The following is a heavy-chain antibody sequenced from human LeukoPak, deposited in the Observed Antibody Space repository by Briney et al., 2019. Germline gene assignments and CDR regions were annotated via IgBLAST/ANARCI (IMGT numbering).Heavy chain of an antibody. CDR1: GFTFSSFG. Sequence: QPGRSLRLSCGASGFTFSSFGMYWVRQAPGKGLEWVAVIWYDGSNDDYADSVKGRFTISRDNAKNSLYLQMNSLRAEDTAVYYCARDEHDYGDYVGWGEEEEPGYWGQGTLVTVSS. CDR3: ARDEHDYGDYVGWGEEEEPGY. CDR2: IWYDGSND. V-gene: IGHV3-33*01. D-gene: IGHD4-17*01. J-gene: IGHJ4*02.